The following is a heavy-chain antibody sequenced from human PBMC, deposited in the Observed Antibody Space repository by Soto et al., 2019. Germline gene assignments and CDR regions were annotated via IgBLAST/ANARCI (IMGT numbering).Heavy chain of an antibody. D-gene: IGHD2-2*01. CDR3: AKGDYCSTTTCHGGAFDI. CDR1: GFTFSSYA. Sequence: EVQLLESGGGLVQPGGSLRLSCAASGFTFSSYAMSWVRQAPGKGLEWVSTISGSGGSTFYADSVKGRFTISRDNSKNTLYLQMNSLRAEDTAVYYCAKGDYCSTTTCHGGAFDIWGQGTMVTVSS. J-gene: IGHJ3*02. V-gene: IGHV3-23*01. CDR2: ISGSGGST.